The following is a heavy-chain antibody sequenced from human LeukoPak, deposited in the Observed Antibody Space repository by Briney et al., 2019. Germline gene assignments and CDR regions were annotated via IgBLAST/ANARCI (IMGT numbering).Heavy chain of an antibody. CDR1: GGSFSGFY. CDR3: ARGGFELPF. CDR2: VIHVGST. V-gene: IGHV4-34*01. Sequence: SEILSLTCAVYGGSFSGFYWSWIRQPPGKGLEWIGDVIHVGSTNYNPSLRGRVTISVDTSKNQFSLKLNSVTAADTAVYYCARGGFELPFWGQGTLVAVSS. D-gene: IGHD3-10*01. J-gene: IGHJ4*02.